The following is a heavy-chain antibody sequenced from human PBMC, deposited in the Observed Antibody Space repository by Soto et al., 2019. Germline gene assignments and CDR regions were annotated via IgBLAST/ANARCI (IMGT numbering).Heavy chain of an antibody. CDR3: ARVTLRAGNWFDP. J-gene: IGHJ5*02. Sequence: ASVKVSCKASGYTFTDYFLHWVRQAPGQGIEWMGWINPKSRGTTYAQKCQGRVTMTRDTSNTTASMELRGLRSDDTAIYYCARVTLRAGNWFDPWGQGTLVTVSS. CDR2: INPKSRGT. CDR1: GYTFTDYF. V-gene: IGHV1-2*02.